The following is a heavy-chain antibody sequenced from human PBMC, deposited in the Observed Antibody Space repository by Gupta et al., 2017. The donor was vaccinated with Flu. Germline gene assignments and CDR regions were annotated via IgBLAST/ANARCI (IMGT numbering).Heavy chain of an antibody. Sequence: QVQLVQSGAEVKKPGSSVKVSCKASGGPFSSYTISWVRQAPGQGLEWMGRIIPILGIANYAQKFQGRVTITADKSTSTAYMELSSLRSEDTAVYYCAFYPVGATRSPYYYGMDVWGQGTTVTVSS. D-gene: IGHD1-26*01. J-gene: IGHJ6*02. CDR3: AFYPVGATRSPYYYGMDV. V-gene: IGHV1-69*02. CDR1: GGPFSSYT. CDR2: IIPILGIA.